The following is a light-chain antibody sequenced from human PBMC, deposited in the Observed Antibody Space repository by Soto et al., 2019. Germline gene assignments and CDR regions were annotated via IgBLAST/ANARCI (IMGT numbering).Light chain of an antibody. V-gene: IGKV3-15*01. CDR3: QQYNSWPWA. CDR2: RAT. J-gene: IGKJ1*01. Sequence: EILMTQSPATLSVSPGERATLSCRASQSVSSNLAWYQQKPGQAPRLLIYRATTRATGITARFSGSGSGTEFTLTISSLQSEDFAVYYCQQYNSWPWAFGRGTKVEIK. CDR1: QSVSSN.